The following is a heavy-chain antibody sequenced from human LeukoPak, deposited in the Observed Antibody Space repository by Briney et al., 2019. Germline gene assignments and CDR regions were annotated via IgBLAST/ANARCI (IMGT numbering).Heavy chain of an antibody. V-gene: IGHV1-2*02. J-gene: IGHJ4*02. Sequence: ASVKVSCKTSGYTSTAYYMYWLRQAPGQGLECMGWIYPNSGATGYAQNFQGRVTMTRDTSVSTIYMELSRLRSDDTAVYYCARDGVSTTPDFDYWGQGTLVTVSS. CDR1: GYTSTAYY. D-gene: IGHD2-8*01. CDR3: ARDGVSTTPDFDY. CDR2: IYPNSGAT.